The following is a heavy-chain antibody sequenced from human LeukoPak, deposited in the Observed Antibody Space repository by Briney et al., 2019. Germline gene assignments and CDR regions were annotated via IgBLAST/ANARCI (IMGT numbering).Heavy chain of an antibody. CDR2: IYLSDSDT. Sequence: GESLKISCKGSGYSFTNYWIAWVRQMPGKGLGWMGIIYLSDSDTRYSPSFQGQVTISADKSISTASLQWSSLKASDTAIYYCARSAGSGWDEGFDYWGQGTLVTVSS. CDR1: GYSFTNYW. J-gene: IGHJ4*02. D-gene: IGHD6-19*01. CDR3: ARSAGSGWDEGFDY. V-gene: IGHV5-51*01.